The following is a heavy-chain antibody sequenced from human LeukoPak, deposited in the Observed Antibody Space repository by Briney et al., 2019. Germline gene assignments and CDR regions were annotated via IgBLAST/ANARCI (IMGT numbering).Heavy chain of an antibody. CDR2: IYYSGSA. Sequence: PSETLSLTCTVSGGSISSRSYYWGWTRQPPGKGLEWIGSIYYSGSAYYNPSLKSRVTISVDTSKNQFSLKVSSVTAADTALYYCARIDYYSSYMDVWGKGTTVTISS. J-gene: IGHJ6*03. CDR1: GGSISSRSYY. CDR3: ARIDYYSSYMDV. V-gene: IGHV4-39*01.